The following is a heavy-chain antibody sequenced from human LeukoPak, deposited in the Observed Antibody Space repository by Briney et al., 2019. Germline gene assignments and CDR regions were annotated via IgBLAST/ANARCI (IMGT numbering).Heavy chain of an antibody. V-gene: IGHV3-21*01. CDR2: ISSSSSYI. CDR3: AGYGSGSYYDNY. D-gene: IGHD3-10*01. CDR1: GFTFSSCS. J-gene: IGHJ4*02. Sequence: GGSLRLSCAASGFTFSSCSMNWVRQAPGKGLEWVSSISSSSSYIYYADSVKGRFTISRDNAKNSLYLQMNSLRAEDTAVYYCAGYGSGSYYDNYWGQGTLVTVSS.